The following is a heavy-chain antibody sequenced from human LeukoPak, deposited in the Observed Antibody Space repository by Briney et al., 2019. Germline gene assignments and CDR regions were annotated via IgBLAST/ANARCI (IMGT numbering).Heavy chain of an antibody. CDR1: GFSLSTSAVG. CDR2: IYYNDDK. V-gene: IGHV2-5*01. CDR3: AHRLYYYDGSGYPTLGFDY. D-gene: IGHD3-22*01. Sequence: SGPTLVKPTQTLTLTCTFSGFSLSTSAVGVGWIRQPPGKALEWLALIYYNDDKRYSPSLKSRLTITKDTSENQVVLTMTNMDPVDTATYYCAHRLYYYDGSGYPTLGFDYWGQGTLVTVSS. J-gene: IGHJ4*02.